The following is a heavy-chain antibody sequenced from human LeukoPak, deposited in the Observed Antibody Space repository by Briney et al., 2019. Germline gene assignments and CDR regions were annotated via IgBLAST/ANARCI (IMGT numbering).Heavy chain of an antibody. D-gene: IGHD6-19*01. J-gene: IGHJ6*02. CDR3: AKDLGEYSSGWYVYYYYYYGMDV. Sequence: HPGGSLRLSCAASGFTFSSYAMSWVRQAPGKGLEWVSAISGSGGSTYYADSVKGRFTISRDNSKNTLYLQMNSLRAEDTAVYYCAKDLGEYSSGWYVYYYYYYGMDVWGQGTTVTVS. V-gene: IGHV3-23*01. CDR2: ISGSGGST. CDR1: GFTFSSYA.